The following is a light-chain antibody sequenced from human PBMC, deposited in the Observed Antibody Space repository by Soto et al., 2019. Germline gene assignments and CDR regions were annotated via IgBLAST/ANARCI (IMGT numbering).Light chain of an antibody. CDR2: EAS. CDR1: QNIDRW. J-gene: IGKJ1*01. V-gene: IGKV1-5*01. Sequence: DIQMTQSPSTLSTSVGDRATITCRATQNIDRWLAWYQQKPGKAPKLLIYEASSLEGGVPSRFSGSGSGTEVTLNVSGLQAEDFATYWCQQYKSGSTVGQGTKLDFK. CDR3: QQYKSGST.